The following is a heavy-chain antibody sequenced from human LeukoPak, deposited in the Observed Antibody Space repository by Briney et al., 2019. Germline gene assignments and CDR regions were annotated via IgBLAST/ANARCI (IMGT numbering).Heavy chain of an antibody. CDR3: ARGSSSWRNAFDI. CDR2: INNEGTGT. Sequence: GGSLRLSCAASGFTFSSYLMHWVRQAPGKGLVWVSRINNEGTGTSYADSVKGRFTISTDNAKNTLGLQMNSLRAEDTAVYYCARGSSSWRNAFDIWGQGTMVTVSS. V-gene: IGHV3-74*01. CDR1: GFTFSSYL. D-gene: IGHD6-13*01. J-gene: IGHJ3*02.